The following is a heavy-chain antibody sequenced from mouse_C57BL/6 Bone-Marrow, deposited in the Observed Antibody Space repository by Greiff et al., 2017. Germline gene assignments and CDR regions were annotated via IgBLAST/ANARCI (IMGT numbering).Heavy chain of an antibody. CDR1: GYTFTSYW. D-gene: IGHD1-1*01. Sequence: QVQLQQPGAELVKPGASVKLSCKASGYTFTSYWMHWVKQRPGQGLEWIGMIHPNSGSTNYNEKFKSKATLTVDKASSTAYMQLSSLTSDDSAVYYCARGGVYYGSRYCDVWGTGTTVTVSS. V-gene: IGHV1-64*01. J-gene: IGHJ1*03. CDR3: ARGGVYYGSRYCDV. CDR2: IHPNSGST.